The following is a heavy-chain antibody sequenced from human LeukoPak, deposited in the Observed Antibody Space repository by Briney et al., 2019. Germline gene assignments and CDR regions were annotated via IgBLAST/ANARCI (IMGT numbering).Heavy chain of an antibody. CDR3: AVKRGGYCSITSCYFSHGMVV. CDR2: IIPIFGTA. Sequence: ASVNLSCKASGATFTSYAISWVRQAPGQGHERVGGIIPIFGTANYAQKFQGRVTITADESTSPAYMELSSLRSEDTAVYYWAVKRGGYCSITSCYFSHGMVVWGKGTTVTVPS. J-gene: IGHJ6*04. CDR1: GATFTSYA. D-gene: IGHD2-2*01. V-gene: IGHV1-69*01.